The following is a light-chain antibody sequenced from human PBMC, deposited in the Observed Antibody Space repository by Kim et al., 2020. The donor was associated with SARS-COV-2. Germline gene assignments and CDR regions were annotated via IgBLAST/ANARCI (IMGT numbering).Light chain of an antibody. Sequence: SSELTQDPAVSVALGQTVRITCQGDSLRSYYASWYQQKPGQAPVLVIYGKNNRPSGIPDRFSGSSSGNTASLTITEAQAEDEADYYCNSRDSSGNHRVVF. CDR2: GKN. CDR3: NSRDSSGNHRVV. CDR1: SLRSYY. J-gene: IGLJ2*01. V-gene: IGLV3-19*01.